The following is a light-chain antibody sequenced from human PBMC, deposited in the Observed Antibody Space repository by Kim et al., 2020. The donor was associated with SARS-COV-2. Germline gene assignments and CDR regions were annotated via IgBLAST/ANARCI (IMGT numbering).Light chain of an antibody. CDR1: ESVNSK. J-gene: IGKJ1*01. V-gene: IGKV3-15*01. Sequence: GSPGERVTRSCRARESVNSKLGWYQHKPGQAPRLLIYGASIRATGIPARFSGSGSGTEFTLTISSLQSEDFAVYHCQQYNNWPPTFGQGTKVEIK. CDR2: GAS. CDR3: QQYNNWPPT.